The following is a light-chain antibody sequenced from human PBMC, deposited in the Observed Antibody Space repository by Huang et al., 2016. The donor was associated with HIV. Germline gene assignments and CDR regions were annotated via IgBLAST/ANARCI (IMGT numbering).Light chain of an antibody. CDR1: QSLLYRYNNKNY. CDR2: GAS. Sequence: DIVMTQSPDSLAVSLGERATINCKSVQSLLYRYNNKNYLAWYQQKPGQPPELLIYGASTRESGVPDRFSGSGSGTDFTLTISSLQAEDVAVYHCQQFYSTPITFGQGTRLEIK. V-gene: IGKV4-1*01. CDR3: QQFYSTPIT. J-gene: IGKJ5*01.